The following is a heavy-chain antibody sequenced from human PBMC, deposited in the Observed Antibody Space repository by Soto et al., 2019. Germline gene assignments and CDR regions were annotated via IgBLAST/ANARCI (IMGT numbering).Heavy chain of an antibody. CDR1: GYTFSTYT. D-gene: IGHD3-16*02. CDR2: INAGDGST. Sequence: QVQLVQSGAEVKKPGASVKVSCKASGYTFSTYTVHWVRQAPGQSLEWLGWINAGDGSTKYSQDFQGRVTITRDTSASTAYMELSSLRSEDTAVYYCARDQDYIWANYRSYFFDYWGQGTLVTVSS. V-gene: IGHV1-3*01. J-gene: IGHJ4*02. CDR3: ARDQDYIWANYRSYFFDY.